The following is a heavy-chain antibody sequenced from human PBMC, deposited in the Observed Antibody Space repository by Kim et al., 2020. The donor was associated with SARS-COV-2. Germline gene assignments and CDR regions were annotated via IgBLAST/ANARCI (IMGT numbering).Heavy chain of an antibody. J-gene: IGHJ4*02. V-gene: IGHV3-21*01. CDR3: ARGDFSNYANLFDH. D-gene: IGHD4-4*01. Sequence: GGSLRLSCAASGFDFSTYSMNWVRQAPGKGLEWVSSISSSSDYIHYADSLKDRFTISRDNAKDSLYLQMNSLRAEDTAVYYCARGDFSNYANLFDHWGQGTLVTVSS. CDR2: ISSSSDYI. CDR1: GFDFSTYS.